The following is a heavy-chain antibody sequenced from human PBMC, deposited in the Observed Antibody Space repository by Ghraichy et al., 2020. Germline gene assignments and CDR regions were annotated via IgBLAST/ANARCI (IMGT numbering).Heavy chain of an antibody. CDR1: GFSFSSSW. CDR2: IKPDGSEQ. Sequence: GESLNISCAASGFSFSSSWMSWVRQVPGKGLEWVANIKPDGSEQYYVDSVKGRFTISRDNAKSSLYLQMNSPRAEDTAVYYCAVSMDRGAISYYYYGMDLWGQGTTVTVSS. J-gene: IGHJ6*02. D-gene: IGHD3-10*01. V-gene: IGHV3-7*05. CDR3: AVSMDRGAISYYYYGMDL.